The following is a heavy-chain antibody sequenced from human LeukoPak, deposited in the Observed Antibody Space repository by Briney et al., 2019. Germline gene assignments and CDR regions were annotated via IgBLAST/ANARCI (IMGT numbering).Heavy chain of an antibody. CDR3: ARDRFVVNWFDP. V-gene: IGHV4-34*01. CDR1: GGSFGGYY. Sequence: SETLSLTCAVYGGSFGGYYWSWIRQPPGKGLEWIGEMNHSGSTNYNPSLKSRVTISVDTSKNQFSLKLSSVTAADTAVYYCARDRFVVNWFDPWGQGTLVTVSS. CDR2: MNHSGST. J-gene: IGHJ5*02. D-gene: IGHD2-15*01.